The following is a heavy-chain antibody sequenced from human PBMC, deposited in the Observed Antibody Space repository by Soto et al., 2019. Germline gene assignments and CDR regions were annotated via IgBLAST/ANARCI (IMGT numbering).Heavy chain of an antibody. Sequence: QLVQSGAEVKRPGASVKVSCKGSGYTVTSYGITWVRQAPGQGLEWMGWISPYNGDTNSARELQGRFTLTSDTATTVYMELTDLRPDDTAVYYCARGGRRVLAYWGQGTLVTVSS. V-gene: IGHV1-18*01. D-gene: IGHD3-3*01. CDR1: GYTVTSYG. CDR3: ARGGRRVLAY. J-gene: IGHJ4*02. CDR2: ISPYNGDT.